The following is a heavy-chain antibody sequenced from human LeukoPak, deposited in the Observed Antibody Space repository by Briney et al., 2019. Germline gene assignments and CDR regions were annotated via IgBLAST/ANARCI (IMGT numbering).Heavy chain of an antibody. D-gene: IGHD4-17*01. J-gene: IGHJ4*02. Sequence: SETLSLTCSVSGGSISTSSYYWSWIRQPPGKGLEWIGYIYNSGTTNYNPSLKSRVTILVDTSKNQFSLNLSSVTAADTAVYYCARDPRASPVNFDYWGQGTLVTVSS. CDR1: GGSISTSSYY. CDR3: ARDPRASPVNFDY. V-gene: IGHV4-61*01. CDR2: IYNSGTT.